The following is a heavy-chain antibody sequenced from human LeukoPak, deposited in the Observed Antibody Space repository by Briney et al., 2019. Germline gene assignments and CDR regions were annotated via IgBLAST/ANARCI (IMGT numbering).Heavy chain of an antibody. CDR3: ARVARNYYDSSGYSENFDY. Sequence: ASVKVSCKASGGTFSSYAISRVRQAPGQGLEWMGGIIPIFGTANYAQKFQGRVTITADESTSTAYMELSSLRSEDTAVYYCARVARNYYDSSGYSENFDYWGQGTLVTVSS. CDR1: GGTFSSYA. V-gene: IGHV1-69*13. D-gene: IGHD3-22*01. J-gene: IGHJ4*02. CDR2: IIPIFGTA.